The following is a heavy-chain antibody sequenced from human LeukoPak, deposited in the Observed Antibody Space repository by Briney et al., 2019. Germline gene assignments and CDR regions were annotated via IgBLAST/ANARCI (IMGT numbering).Heavy chain of an antibody. CDR1: VGSISSYY. D-gene: IGHD1-1*01. CDR3: ARPVPSRLGWFDP. Sequence: PSETLSLTCTVSVGSISSYYWSWIRQPPGKGLEWIGYIYYSGSTNYNPSLKSRVTISVDTSKNQFSLKVTSVTAADTAVYYCARPVPSRLGWFDPWGQGTLVTVSS. V-gene: IGHV4-59*08. CDR2: IYYSGST. J-gene: IGHJ5*02.